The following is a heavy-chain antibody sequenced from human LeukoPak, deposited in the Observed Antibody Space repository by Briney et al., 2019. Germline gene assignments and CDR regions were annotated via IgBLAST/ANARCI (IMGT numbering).Heavy chain of an antibody. V-gene: IGHV5-51*01. J-gene: IGHJ4*02. Sequence: GESLKISCKGSGYSFTIYWIGCVRQIPGKGLEWVGIIYHGDSDTRNSPSFQGQVTISAGKTISTAYLQWSSLKASDTAMYYCARRGDTAMDPFDNWGQGTLVTVSS. D-gene: IGHD5-18*01. CDR1: GYSFTIYW. CDR2: IYHGDSDT. CDR3: ARRGDTAMDPFDN.